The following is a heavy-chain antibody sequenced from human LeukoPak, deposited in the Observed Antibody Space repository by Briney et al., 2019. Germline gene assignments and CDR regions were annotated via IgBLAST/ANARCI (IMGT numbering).Heavy chain of an antibody. Sequence: PGGPLRLSCAASGFIFSSYAMRWVRQAPGKGLEWVSAISGSGGSTYYADSVKGRFTISRDNSKNTLYLQMNSLRAEDTAVYYCAKDYIVVIPAAMGTDGMDVWGKGTTVTVSS. D-gene: IGHD2-2*01. J-gene: IGHJ6*04. V-gene: IGHV3-23*01. CDR1: GFIFSSYA. CDR2: ISGSGGST. CDR3: AKDYIVVIPAAMGTDGMDV.